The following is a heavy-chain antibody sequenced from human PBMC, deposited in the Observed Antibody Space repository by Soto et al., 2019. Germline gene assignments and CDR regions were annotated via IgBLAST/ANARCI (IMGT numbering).Heavy chain of an antibody. CDR1: GYTFTAYY. J-gene: IGHJ6*02. CDR3: ARDRVIRLFPMDV. CDR2: INPNGGGT. V-gene: IGHV1-2*04. D-gene: IGHD2-21*01. Sequence: GASVKVSCKASGYTFTAYYLHWVRQAPGQGLEWMGWINPNGGGTNYAQKFQGWVTMTRDTSISTAYMELSSLRSEDTAVYYCARDRVIRLFPMDVWGQGTTVTVS.